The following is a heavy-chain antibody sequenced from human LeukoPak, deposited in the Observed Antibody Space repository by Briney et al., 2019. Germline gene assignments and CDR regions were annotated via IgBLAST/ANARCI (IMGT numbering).Heavy chain of an antibody. Sequence: GGSLRLSCAASGFTFSTYAMTWVRQAPGKGLEWVSTITGSGDTTHHADSVKGRFTISRDNSKNTLYLQMSSLRAEDTALYYCATFIPATARDYWGQGTLVTVSS. D-gene: IGHD6-25*01. CDR1: GFTFSTYA. J-gene: IGHJ4*02. CDR3: ATFIPATARDY. CDR2: ITGSGDTT. V-gene: IGHV3-23*01.